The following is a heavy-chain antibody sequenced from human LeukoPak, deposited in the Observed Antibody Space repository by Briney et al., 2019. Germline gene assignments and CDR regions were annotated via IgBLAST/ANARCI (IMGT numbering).Heavy chain of an antibody. CDR2: ISSSSSYT. Sequence: PGGSLRLSCAASGFTFSSFSMNWVRQAPGKGLEWVSSISSSSSYTYYADSVKGRFTISRDNAKNTLHLQMNSLRAEDTAVYYCVREGYNNTWYRSWGQGTLVTVSS. V-gene: IGHV3-21*04. J-gene: IGHJ5*02. CDR1: GFTFSSFS. CDR3: VREGYNNTWYRS. D-gene: IGHD6-13*01.